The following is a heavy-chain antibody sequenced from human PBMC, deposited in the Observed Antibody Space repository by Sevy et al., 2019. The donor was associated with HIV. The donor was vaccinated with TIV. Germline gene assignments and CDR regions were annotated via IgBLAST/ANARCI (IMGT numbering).Heavy chain of an antibody. J-gene: IGHJ6*02. D-gene: IGHD1-26*01. CDR1: GFTFSSYV. CDR2: ISGSGGST. CDR3: AEGVGRGGYYYGMDV. Sequence: GGSLRLSCAASGFTFSSYVMSWARQAPGKGLEWVSAISGSGGSTHYADPVKGRFTISRDNSKNTLYLQINSLRAEDTALYYCAEGVGRGGYYYGMDVWGQGTTVTVSS. V-gene: IGHV3-23*01.